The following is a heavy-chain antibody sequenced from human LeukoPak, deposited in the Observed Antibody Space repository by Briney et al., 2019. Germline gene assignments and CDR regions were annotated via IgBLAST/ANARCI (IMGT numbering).Heavy chain of an antibody. CDR2: IYYSGST. V-gene: IGHV4-39*01. CDR1: GGSISSSSYY. Sequence: PSETLSLTCTVSGGSISSSSYYWGWIRQPPGKGLEWIGSIYYSGSTYYNPSIKSRLTISVDTSKNQFSLKLSSVTAADTAVYYYARQYDFWSGYSSRPGYMDVWGKGTTVTVSS. D-gene: IGHD3-3*01. CDR3: ARQYDFWSGYSSRPGYMDV. J-gene: IGHJ6*03.